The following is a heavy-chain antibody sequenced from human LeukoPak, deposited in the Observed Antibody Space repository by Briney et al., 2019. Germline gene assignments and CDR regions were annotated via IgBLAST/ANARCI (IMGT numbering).Heavy chain of an antibody. CDR1: GFTFNRDW. D-gene: IGHD6-19*01. CDR2: IKEDGSEK. V-gene: IGHV3-7*01. Sequence: GGSLRLSCAASGFTFNRDWTAWVRQAPGKGLEWVANIKEDGSEKNYVDSVKGRFTISRDNAENSVYLQMNDLRAEDTGVYYCATKEPSTSGWSYWGQGTLVAVSS. CDR3: ATKEPSTSGWSY. J-gene: IGHJ4*02.